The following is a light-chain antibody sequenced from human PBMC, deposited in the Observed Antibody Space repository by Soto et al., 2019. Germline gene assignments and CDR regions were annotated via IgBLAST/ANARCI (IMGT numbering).Light chain of an antibody. CDR1: QSLPTKA. Sequence: EIVLTQSPGTLSLSPGERVTLSCRASQSLPTKALAWYQQKPGQTTRLLIYGASTRDTAIPDRFNGSGSGTDCTLTISRVEPEDFAEYYCQQYGDLPLSFGPGNKVEIK. J-gene: IGKJ3*01. CDR3: QQYGDLPLS. CDR2: GAS. V-gene: IGKV3-20*01.